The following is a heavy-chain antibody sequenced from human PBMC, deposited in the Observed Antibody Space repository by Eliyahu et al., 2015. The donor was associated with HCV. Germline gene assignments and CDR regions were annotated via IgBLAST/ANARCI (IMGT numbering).Heavy chain of an antibody. CDR2: IWYDGSNK. D-gene: IGHD4-23*01. V-gene: IGHV3-33*01. CDR1: GXTXSXYG. Sequence: QVQLVESGGGVVQXGRSLRLSCAAXGXTXSXYGMHWVRQAPGKGLEWVAVIWYDGSNKYYADSVKGRFTISRDNSKNTLYLQMNSLRAEDTAVYYCARALRWQRYYYYYMDVWGKRTTVTVSS. J-gene: IGHJ6*03. CDR3: ARALRWQRYYYYYMDV.